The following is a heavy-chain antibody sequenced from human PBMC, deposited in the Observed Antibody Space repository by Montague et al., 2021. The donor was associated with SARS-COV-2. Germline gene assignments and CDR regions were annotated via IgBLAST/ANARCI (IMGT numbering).Heavy chain of an antibody. CDR3: ARGDGLGLYTGYAFDI. J-gene: IGHJ3*02. Sequence: CAISGDSVAGDNGSWNWIRQSPSRGLEWLGRTYYRSRWFDHYEVXMKGRISIKADTSKNQFSLQLDSVTPEDTAVYYCARGDGLGLYTGYAFDIWGQGTLVTVSS. D-gene: IGHD5-24*01. V-gene: IGHV6-1*01. CDR2: TYYRSRWFD. CDR1: GDSVAGDNGS.